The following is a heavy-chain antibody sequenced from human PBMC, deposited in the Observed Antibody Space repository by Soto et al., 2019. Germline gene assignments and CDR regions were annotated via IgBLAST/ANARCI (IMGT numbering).Heavy chain of an antibody. J-gene: IGHJ4*01. D-gene: IGHD1-26*01. V-gene: IGHV1-69*02. CDR1: GGTFSSYT. Sequence: QVQLVQSGAEVKKPGSSVKVSCKASGGTFSSYTISWVRQAPGQGLEWMGRIIPILGIANYAQKFQGRVTIXAXXSTSTAYMELSSLRSEDTAVYYCATGSYEVYYFDYWGHGTLVTVSS. CDR2: IIPILGIA. CDR3: ATGSYEVYYFDY.